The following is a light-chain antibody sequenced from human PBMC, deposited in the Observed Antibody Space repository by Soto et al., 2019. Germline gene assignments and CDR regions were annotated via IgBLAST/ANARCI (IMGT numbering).Light chain of an antibody. Sequence: QAVVTQEPSLTVSPGGTVTLTCGSSTGAVTSDHYPYWFQQKPGQAPRTLIYDTNNKHSWTPARFSGSLLGGKAALTLSGAQPEDEAEYYCLLSYRGGTSVVVGGGTKLTVL. V-gene: IGLV7-46*01. CDR3: LLSYRGGTSVV. CDR2: DTN. CDR1: TGAVTSDHY. J-gene: IGLJ2*01.